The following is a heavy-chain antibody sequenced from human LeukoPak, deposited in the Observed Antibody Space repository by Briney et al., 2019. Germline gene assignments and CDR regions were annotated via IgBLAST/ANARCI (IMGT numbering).Heavy chain of an antibody. CDR2: ISWNSGSI. J-gene: IGHJ4*02. D-gene: IGHD6-13*01. Sequence: SLRLSCAASGFTFDDYAMHWVRQAPGKGLEWVSGISWNSGSIGYADSVKGRFTISRDNAKNSLYLQMSSLRAEDTALYYCAKDIGSSWYYFDYWGQGTLVTVSS. V-gene: IGHV3-9*01. CDR3: AKDIGSSWYYFDY. CDR1: GFTFDDYA.